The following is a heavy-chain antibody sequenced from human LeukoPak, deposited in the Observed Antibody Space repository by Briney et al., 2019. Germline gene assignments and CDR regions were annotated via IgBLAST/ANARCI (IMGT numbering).Heavy chain of an antibody. Sequence: GGSLRLSCTASGFTFSGAWMTWVRQAPGKGMEWVANIREDGTEKNYVDSVKGRFTISRDNAKNSLFLQMSNLRDDDTAIYYCARHVGISFWGQGTLVTVSS. CDR3: ARHVGISF. V-gene: IGHV3-7*01. CDR2: IREDGTEK. CDR1: GFTFSGAW. D-gene: IGHD7-27*01. J-gene: IGHJ4*02.